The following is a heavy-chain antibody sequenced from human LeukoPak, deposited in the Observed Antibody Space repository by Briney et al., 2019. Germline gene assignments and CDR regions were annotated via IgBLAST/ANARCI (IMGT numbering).Heavy chain of an antibody. J-gene: IGHJ4*02. D-gene: IGHD3-10*01. CDR1: GDSISSSSYY. V-gene: IGHV4-39*01. CDR3: ARRDGSGTYRNFYFDY. CDR2: IYYSGST. Sequence: SETLSLTCTVSGDSISSSSYYWGWIRQPPGKGLEWLETIYYSGSTYYNPSLKSRVTISVDTSKNLFSLKLSSVTAADTAVYFCARRDGSGTYRNFYFDYWGQGTLVTVSS.